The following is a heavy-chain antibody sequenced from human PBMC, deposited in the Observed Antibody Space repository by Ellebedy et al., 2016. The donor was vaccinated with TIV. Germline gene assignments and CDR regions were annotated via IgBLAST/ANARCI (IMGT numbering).Heavy chain of an antibody. D-gene: IGHD4-11*01. CDR1: GFTFSSYG. V-gene: IGHV3-30*03. CDR3: ARDWGDYSNPDGAYFDY. CDR2: ISYDGSNK. Sequence: GESLKISXAASGFTFSSYGMHWVRQAPGKGLEWVAVISYDGSNKYYADSVKGRFTISRDNSKNTLYLQMNSLRAEDTAVYYCARDWGDYSNPDGAYFDYWGQGTLVTVSS. J-gene: IGHJ4*02.